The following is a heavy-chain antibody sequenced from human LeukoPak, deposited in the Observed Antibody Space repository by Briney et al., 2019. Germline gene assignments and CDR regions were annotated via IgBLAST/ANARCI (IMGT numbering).Heavy chain of an antibody. D-gene: IGHD3-9*01. CDR3: ARHEAGGGLTY. Sequence: SETLSLTCTVSGGSTSSYYWSWIRQPAGKGLEWIGRIYTSGSTNYNPSFKSRVTISVDTSKNQFSLKLSSVTAADTAVYYCARHEAGGGLTYWGQGTLVTVSS. CDR2: IYTSGST. J-gene: IGHJ4*02. CDR1: GGSTSSYY. V-gene: IGHV4-4*07.